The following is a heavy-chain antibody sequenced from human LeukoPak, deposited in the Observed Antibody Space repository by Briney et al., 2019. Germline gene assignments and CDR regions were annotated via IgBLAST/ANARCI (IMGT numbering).Heavy chain of an antibody. J-gene: IGHJ3*02. CDR2: ISYDGSNK. CDR3: ARIQLWPDHDAFDI. CDR1: GFTFSSYA. Sequence: PGGSLRLSCAASGFTFSSYAMHWVRQAPGKGLEWVAVISYDGSNKYYADSVKGRFTISRDNSKNTLYLQMNSLRAEDTAVYYCARIQLWPDHDAFDIWGQGTMVTVSP. D-gene: IGHD5-18*01. V-gene: IGHV3-30-3*01.